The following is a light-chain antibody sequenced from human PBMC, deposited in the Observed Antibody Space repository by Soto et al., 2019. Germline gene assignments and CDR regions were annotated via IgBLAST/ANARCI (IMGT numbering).Light chain of an antibody. Sequence: EIVLTQSPGTLSLSPGERATLSCRASQSVSSSYLAWYQQKPGQAPRLLIYSASSRATGIPGRFSGIGSGTDFTLTISRLEPEDFAVYYCQQYGSSPITLGQGTRLEIK. CDR1: QSVSSSY. J-gene: IGKJ5*01. CDR3: QQYGSSPIT. CDR2: SAS. V-gene: IGKV3-20*01.